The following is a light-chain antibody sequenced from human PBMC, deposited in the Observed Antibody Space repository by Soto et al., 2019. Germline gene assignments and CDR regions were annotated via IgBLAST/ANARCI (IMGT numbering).Light chain of an antibody. Sequence: DIQMTQSPSILSASVGDRVTITCRASQSISIYLAWYQQKPGKAPKLLIYKASSLESGVPSRFSGSGSGTEFTLTISSLQPDDFATYYCQQYNSYSTFGQGTKVDIK. J-gene: IGKJ1*01. CDR1: QSISIY. V-gene: IGKV1-5*03. CDR3: QQYNSYST. CDR2: KAS.